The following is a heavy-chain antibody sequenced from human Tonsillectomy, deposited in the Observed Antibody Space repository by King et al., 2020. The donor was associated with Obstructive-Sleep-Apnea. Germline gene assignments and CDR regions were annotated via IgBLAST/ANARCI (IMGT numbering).Heavy chain of an antibody. D-gene: IGHD3-3*01. J-gene: IGHJ4*02. CDR1: GFTFSSYA. Sequence: VQLVESGGGLVQPGGSLRLSCAASGFTFSSYAMSWVRQAPGKGLEWVSAISGSGGSTYYADSVEGRFTISRDNSKNTLYLQMNSLRAEDTAVYYCAKVSTYYDFWSGYGTEFDYWGQGTLVTVSS. V-gene: IGHV3-23*04. CDR2: ISGSGGST. CDR3: AKVSTYYDFWSGYGTEFDY.